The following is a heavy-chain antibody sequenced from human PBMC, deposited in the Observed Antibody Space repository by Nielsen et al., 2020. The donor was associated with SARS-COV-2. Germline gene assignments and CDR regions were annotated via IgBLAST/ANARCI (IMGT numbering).Heavy chain of an antibody. CDR2: IYTSGST. Sequence: SETLSLTCTVSGGSISSYCWSWIRQPPGKGLEWIGYIYTSGSTNYNPSLKSRVTMSVDTSKNQFSLKLSSVTAADTAVYYCARRSEMATSTLNWYFDLWGRGTLVTVSS. D-gene: IGHD5-24*01. J-gene: IGHJ2*01. CDR3: ARRSEMATSTLNWYFDL. V-gene: IGHV4-4*08. CDR1: GGSISSYC.